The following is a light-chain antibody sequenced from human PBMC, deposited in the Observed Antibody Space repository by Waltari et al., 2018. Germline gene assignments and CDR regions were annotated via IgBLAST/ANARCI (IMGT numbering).Light chain of an antibody. CDR3: QQYNSPPWTT. J-gene: IGKJ1*01. CDR1: QSISSW. V-gene: IGKV1-5*03. CDR2: KAS. Sequence: DIQMTQSPSTLSASVGDRVTITCRASQSISSWLAWYQQKPGKAPKLLIYKASSLESGVPSRFSGSGSGTEFTLTISSLQPDDFATYYCQQYNSPPWTTFGQGTKVEIK.